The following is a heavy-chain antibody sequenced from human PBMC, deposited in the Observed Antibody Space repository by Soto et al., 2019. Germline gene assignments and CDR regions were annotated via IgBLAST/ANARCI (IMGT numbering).Heavy chain of an antibody. J-gene: IGHJ5*02. D-gene: IGHD3-3*01. CDR2: ISSSSSYI. Sequence: GGSLRLSCAASGFTFSSYSMNWVRQAPGKGLEWVSSISSSSSYIYYADSVKGRFTISRDNAKNSLYLQMNSLRAEDTAVYYCAYDSKPRGLRFDPWGQGTLVTVSS. CDR1: GFTFSSYS. CDR3: AYDSKPRGLRFDP. V-gene: IGHV3-21*01.